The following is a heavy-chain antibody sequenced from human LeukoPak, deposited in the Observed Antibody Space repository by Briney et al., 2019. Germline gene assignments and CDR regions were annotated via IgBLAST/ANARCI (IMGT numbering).Heavy chain of an antibody. D-gene: IGHD3-3*01. CDR2: FRSGGSL. Sequence: PSETLSLTCIVSGDSISSGGHLWGWVRQSPGKRLEWIGSFRSGGSLHYRPSLKSRVAISVDTSRNQVSLKLSSVTAADTAIYYCATRKYYDFWSGYYDYYYGMDVWGQGTTVTVSS. V-gene: IGHV4-39*01. CDR1: GDSISSGGHL. J-gene: IGHJ6*02. CDR3: ATRKYYDFWSGYYDYYYGMDV.